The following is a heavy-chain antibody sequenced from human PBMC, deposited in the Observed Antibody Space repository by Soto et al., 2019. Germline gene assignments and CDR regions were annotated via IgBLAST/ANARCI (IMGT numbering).Heavy chain of an antibody. J-gene: IGHJ3*02. V-gene: IGHV1-3*01. CDR3: AIVQYSGYDFKLAFDI. CDR1: GYTFDNYA. D-gene: IGHD5-12*01. CDR2: IHAGNGYT. Sequence: QGQLVQSGAQVKKPWASVKVSCKASGYTFDNYALHWVRQAPGRRLEWLGWIHAGNGYTKYSQSFQGRVTITRDTSASTVHRDLSSWRSEDTAVYYCAIVQYSGYDFKLAFDIWGQGTMVTVSS.